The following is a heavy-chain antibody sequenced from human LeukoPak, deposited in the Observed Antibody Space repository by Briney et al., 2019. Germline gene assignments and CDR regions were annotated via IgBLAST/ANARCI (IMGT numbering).Heavy chain of an antibody. CDR1: GYTFNTYT. V-gene: IGHV1-18*01. D-gene: IGHD6-13*01. Sequence: ASVKVSCKASGYTFNTYTVTWVRQAPGQGLEWMGWISRNDGTTKYAQKFQGRVSMTTDTSTNTAYMELRSLTSEDTAVYYCASSASSWYGAWGLGTLVTVSS. J-gene: IGHJ5*02. CDR3: ASSASSWYGA. CDR2: ISRNDGTT.